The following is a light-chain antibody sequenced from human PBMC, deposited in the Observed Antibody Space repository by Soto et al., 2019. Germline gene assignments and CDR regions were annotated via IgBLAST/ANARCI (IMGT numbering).Light chain of an antibody. V-gene: IGKV1-39*01. CDR2: DAA. CDR1: QNINTY. CDR3: QQTSSAPFT. J-gene: IGKJ3*01. Sequence: DIQMTQSPYSLSAAVGDRVTIACRASQNINTYLNWYQQKPGKAPKLLIFDAASLQRGVPSRFSGGQSRTDFTLTITSLQPEDFATYYCQQTSSAPFTFCPGNKVDIK.